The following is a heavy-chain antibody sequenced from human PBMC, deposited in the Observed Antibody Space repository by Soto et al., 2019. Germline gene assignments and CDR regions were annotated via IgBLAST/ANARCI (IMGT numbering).Heavy chain of an antibody. CDR1: GGSISSYY. V-gene: IGHV4-59*01. Sequence: SGTLSLTCTVSGGSISSYYWSWIRQPPGKGLEWIGYIYYSGSTNYNPSLKSRVTISVDTSKNQFSLKLSSVTAADTAVYYCATTEGVSDYYYGMDVWGQGTTVTVSS. CDR3: ATTEGVSDYYYGMDV. D-gene: IGHD4-17*01. CDR2: IYYSGST. J-gene: IGHJ6*02.